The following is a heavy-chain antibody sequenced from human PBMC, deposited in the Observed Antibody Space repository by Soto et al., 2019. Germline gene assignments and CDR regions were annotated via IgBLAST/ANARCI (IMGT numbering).Heavy chain of an antibody. V-gene: IGHV3-74*01. CDR3: ARDLATAPDY. CDR2: ISPDGSST. CDR1: GFTFRSYW. J-gene: IGHJ4*02. Sequence: EVQLVESGGGLVQPGGSLRLSCAASGFTFRSYWMHWVRQAPGKGLVWVSRISPDGSSTSYADSMKGRFTISRDNAKNTLFLQMNSLRAEDTAVYYCARDLATAPDYWGQGTLVTVSS. D-gene: IGHD6-13*01.